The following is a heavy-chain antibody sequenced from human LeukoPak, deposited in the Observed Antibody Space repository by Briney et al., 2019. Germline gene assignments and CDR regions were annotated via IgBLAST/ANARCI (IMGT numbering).Heavy chain of an antibody. CDR2: ILYSGST. J-gene: IGHJ4*02. Sequence: SETLSLTCTVSGGSISSYYWSWIRQPPGKGLEWIGYILYSGSTNYNPSLKSRVTISVDTSKNQFSLRLTSVTAADTAVYYCARGYYDSSGYSNPFDHWGQGTMVTVSS. CDR1: GGSISSYY. CDR3: ARGYYDSSGYSNPFDH. D-gene: IGHD3-22*01. V-gene: IGHV4-59*01.